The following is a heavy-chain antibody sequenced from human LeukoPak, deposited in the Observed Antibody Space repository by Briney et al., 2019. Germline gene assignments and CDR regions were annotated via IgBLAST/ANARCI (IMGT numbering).Heavy chain of an antibody. Sequence: PGGSLRLSCATSGFTFSSYAMSWVRQAPGKGLEWVSAISGSGGSTYYADSVKGRFTISRDNSKNTLYLQMNSLRAEDTAVYYCAKDRRGYSSSWYGYFDYWGQGTLVTVSS. J-gene: IGHJ4*02. CDR1: GFTFSSYA. V-gene: IGHV3-23*01. D-gene: IGHD6-13*01. CDR2: ISGSGGST. CDR3: AKDRRGYSSSWYGYFDY.